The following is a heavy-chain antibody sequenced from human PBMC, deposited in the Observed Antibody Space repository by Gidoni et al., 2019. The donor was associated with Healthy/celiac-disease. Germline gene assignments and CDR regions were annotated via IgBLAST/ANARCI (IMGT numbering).Heavy chain of an antibody. CDR2: ISGSSSYT. V-gene: IGHV3-11*05. CDR3: ARGGFGELHAWFDP. Sequence: QVQLVESGGGLVKPGGSLRLSCAASGFTFSDYYMRWIRQAPGKGLEWVSYISGSSSYTNYADSVKGRFTISRDNAKNSLYLQMNSLRAEDTAVYYCARGGFGELHAWFDPWGQGTLVTVSS. D-gene: IGHD3-10*01. CDR1: GFTFSDYY. J-gene: IGHJ5*02.